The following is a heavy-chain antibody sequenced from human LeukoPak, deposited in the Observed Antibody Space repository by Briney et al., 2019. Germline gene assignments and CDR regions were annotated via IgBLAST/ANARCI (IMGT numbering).Heavy chain of an antibody. CDR3: AKDWGVSGWYNWFDS. V-gene: IGHV3-30*18. J-gene: IGHJ5*01. D-gene: IGHD6-19*01. Sequence: PGGSLRLSCEVSGFTINNRGMHWVRQAPGKGLEWVAMISHDGNVEFYLDSVKGRFTISRDNSKNTLYLQMNSLTTDDTAIYYCAKDWGVSGWYNWFDSWGQGTQVTASS. CDR2: ISHDGNVE. CDR1: GFTINNRG.